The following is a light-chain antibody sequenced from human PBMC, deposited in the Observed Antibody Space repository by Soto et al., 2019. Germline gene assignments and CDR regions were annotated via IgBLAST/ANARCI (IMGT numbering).Light chain of an antibody. CDR1: SSDVGGYNY. CDR3: CSYAGSYTLYV. V-gene: IGLV2-11*01. Sequence: QSVLTQPRSGSGFPGQSVTISCTGTSSDVGGYNYVSWYQQHPGKAPKLMIYDVSKRPSGVPDRFSGSKSGNTASLTISGLQAEDEADYYCCSYAGSYTLYVFGTGTKVTVL. J-gene: IGLJ1*01. CDR2: DVS.